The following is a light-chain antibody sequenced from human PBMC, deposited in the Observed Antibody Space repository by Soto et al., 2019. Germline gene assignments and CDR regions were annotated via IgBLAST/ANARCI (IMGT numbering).Light chain of an antibody. J-gene: IGKJ4*01. CDR2: GAS. CDR3: QHCQPYGDSPPLT. Sequence: EIVFTQSPGTRSLSPGKISTLSCRASRSISSSYLAWYQQRPGQAPRLLIYGASSRATGIPDRFSGSGSGTEFTLTISRLEPEDFAVYYCQHCQPYGDSPPLTFGGGTKVDIK. V-gene: IGKV3-20*01. CDR1: RSISSSY.